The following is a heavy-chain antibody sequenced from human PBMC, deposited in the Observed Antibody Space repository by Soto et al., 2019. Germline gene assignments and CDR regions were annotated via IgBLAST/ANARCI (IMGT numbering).Heavy chain of an antibody. D-gene: IGHD3-16*01. J-gene: IGHJ4*02. Sequence: VHLVESGGGVVQPGRSLRLSCEASGSTFSYYGMNWVRQAPGKGPEWVAVIWYDGSIKYYAESVKGRFSISRDNSKNTLYLNMNSLRTEDTAVYYCARDGGSHGPSYFDSWGQGSQVIVSS. V-gene: IGHV3-33*01. CDR1: GSTFSYYG. CDR2: IWYDGSIK. CDR3: ARDGGSHGPSYFDS.